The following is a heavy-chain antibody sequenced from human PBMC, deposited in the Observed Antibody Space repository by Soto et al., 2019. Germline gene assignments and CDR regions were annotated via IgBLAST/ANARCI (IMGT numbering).Heavy chain of an antibody. D-gene: IGHD6-19*01. V-gene: IGHV3-7*01. Sequence: EVQLVESGGGLVQPGGSLRLSCAASGFTFISYWMSWVRQAPGKGLEWVANIKQDGSEKYYVDSVKGRFTISRDNAKNSLYLQMNSLRAEDTAAYYCARENLAVAGSDYWGQGTLVTVSS. CDR1: GFTFISYW. CDR3: ARENLAVAGSDY. J-gene: IGHJ4*02. CDR2: IKQDGSEK.